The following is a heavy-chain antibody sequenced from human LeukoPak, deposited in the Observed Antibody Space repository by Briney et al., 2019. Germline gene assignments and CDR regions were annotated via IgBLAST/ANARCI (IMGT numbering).Heavy chain of an antibody. J-gene: IGHJ5*02. D-gene: IGHD2-2*01. CDR2: ISYDGSNK. Sequence: PGRSLRLSCAASGFTFSSYAMHWVRQAPGKGLEWVAVISYDGSNKYYADSVKGEFTISRDNSKNTLYLQMNSLRAEDTAVYYCARENLVVPAAIPLNWFDPWGQGTLVTVSS. V-gene: IGHV3-30*01. CDR3: ARENLVVPAAIPLNWFDP. CDR1: GFTFSSYA.